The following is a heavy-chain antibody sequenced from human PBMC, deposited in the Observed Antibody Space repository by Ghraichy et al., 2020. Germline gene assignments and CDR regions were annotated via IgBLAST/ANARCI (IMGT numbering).Heavy chain of an antibody. V-gene: IGHV4-39*01. CDR2: IYYSGST. CDR3: ARHSRSPCLLRFLECGMSDWFDP. J-gene: IGHJ5*02. Sequence: SETLSLTCTVSGGSISSSSYYWGWIRQPPGKGLEWIGSIYYSGSTYYNPSLKSRVTISVDTSKNQFSLKLSSVTAADTAVYYCARHSRSPCLLRFLECGMSDWFDPWGQGTLVTVSS. CDR1: GGSISSSSYY. D-gene: IGHD3-3*01.